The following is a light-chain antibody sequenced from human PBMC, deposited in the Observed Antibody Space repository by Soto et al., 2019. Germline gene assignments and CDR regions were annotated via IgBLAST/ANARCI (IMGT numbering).Light chain of an antibody. CDR3: QQYYSTPYT. V-gene: IGKV4-1*01. CDR2: WAS. CDR1: HILYSSNNKNY. Sequence: DIVMTQSPDSLAVSLGERASINCKSSHILYSSNNKNYLAWYQQKPGQPPKLLIYWASTRESGVPDRFSGSGSGTDFTLTISSLQAEDVAVYYCQQYYSTPYTFGQGTKLEIK. J-gene: IGKJ2*01.